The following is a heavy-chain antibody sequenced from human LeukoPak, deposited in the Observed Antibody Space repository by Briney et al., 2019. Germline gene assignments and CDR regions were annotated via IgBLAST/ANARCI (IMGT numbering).Heavy chain of an antibody. J-gene: IGHJ4*02. CDR3: ARDGPYCDFWSGYYSYYFDY. V-gene: IGHV3-7*01. Sequence: GGSLRLSCAASGFTFSSYWMSWVRQAPGKGLEWVANIKQDGSEEYYVDSVKGRFTISRDNAKNSLYLQMNSLRAEDTAVYYCARDGPYCDFWSGYYSYYFDYWGQGTLVTVSS. D-gene: IGHD3-3*01. CDR1: GFTFSSYW. CDR2: IKQDGSEE.